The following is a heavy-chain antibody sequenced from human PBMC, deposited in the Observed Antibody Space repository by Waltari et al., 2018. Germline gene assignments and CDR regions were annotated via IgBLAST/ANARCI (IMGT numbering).Heavy chain of an antibody. J-gene: IGHJ5*02. D-gene: IGHD3-22*01. CDR3: AREYYYDSSGYTSP. CDR2: ISSSSSTI. CDR1: GFTFSSYS. V-gene: IGHV3-48*01. Sequence: EVQLVESGGGLVQPGGSPRLSCAASGFTFSSYSMNWVRQAPGKGLEWVSYISSSSSTIYYADSVKGRFTISRDNAKNSLYLQMNSLRAEDTAVYYCAREYYYDSSGYTSPWGQGTLVTVSS.